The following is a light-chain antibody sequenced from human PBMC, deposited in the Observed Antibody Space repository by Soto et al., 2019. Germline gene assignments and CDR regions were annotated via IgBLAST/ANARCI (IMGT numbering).Light chain of an antibody. Sequence: DIQMTQSPSTLSASVGDRVTITCRASQTISRWLAWYQQKSGKAPKLLIFDVSTLESGVPSRFSGSGSGTEFTLTISSLQPDDFATYYCQQYNNFSTFGPGTKVDIK. J-gene: IGKJ3*01. CDR3: QQYNNFST. CDR1: QTISRW. V-gene: IGKV1-5*01. CDR2: DVS.